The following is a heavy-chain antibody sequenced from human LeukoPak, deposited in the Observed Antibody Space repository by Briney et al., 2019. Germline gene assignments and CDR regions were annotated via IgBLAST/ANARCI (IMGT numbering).Heavy chain of an antibody. CDR2: IYYSGST. CDR1: GGSISSSSYY. J-gene: IGHJ4*02. V-gene: IGHV4-39*01. D-gene: IGHD3-22*01. Sequence: SETLSLTCTVSGGSISSSSYYWGWIRQPPGKGLEWIGSIYYSGSTYYNPSLKSRVTISVDTSKNQFSLKLSSETAADTAVYYCAGSPYYYDSSGYLGFDYWGQGTLVTVSS. CDR3: AGSPYYYDSSGYLGFDY.